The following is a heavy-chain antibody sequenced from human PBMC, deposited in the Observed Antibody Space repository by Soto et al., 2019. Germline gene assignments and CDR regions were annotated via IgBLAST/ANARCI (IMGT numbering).Heavy chain of an antibody. CDR3: AREGVYYDSSGYYSHPFDY. CDR1: GGSISSSNW. Sequence: PSETLSLTCAVSGGSISSSNWWSWVRQPPGKGLEWIGEIYHSGSTNYNPSLKSRVTISVDKSKNQFSLKLSSVTAADTAVYYCAREGVYYDSSGYYSHPFDYWGQGTLVTVSS. CDR2: IYHSGST. D-gene: IGHD3-22*01. V-gene: IGHV4-4*02. J-gene: IGHJ4*02.